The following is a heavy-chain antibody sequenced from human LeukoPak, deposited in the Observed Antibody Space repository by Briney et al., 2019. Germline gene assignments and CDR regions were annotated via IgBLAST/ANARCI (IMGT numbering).Heavy chain of an antibody. CDR2: ISNSGSTI. J-gene: IGHJ4*02. CDR3: ARDSGGSSPFDY. Sequence: GESLRLSCAASGFTFSSYEMHWVRQAPGKGLEWVSYISNSGSTIYYADSVKGRFTISRDNAKNSLYLQMNSLRAEDTAVYYCARDSGGSSPFDYWGQGTLVTVSS. D-gene: IGHD2-15*01. V-gene: IGHV3-48*03. CDR1: GFTFSSYE.